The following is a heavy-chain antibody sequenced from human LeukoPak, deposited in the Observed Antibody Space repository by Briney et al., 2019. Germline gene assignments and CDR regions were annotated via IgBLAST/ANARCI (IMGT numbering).Heavy chain of an antibody. D-gene: IGHD3-16*01. CDR1: GFSFTSYW. CDR3: ARPGQLGEYTPYYFDF. Sequence: GESLKISCNGSGFSFTSYWIGWVRQMPGKGLEYMGIIYPADSDTRYSPSFQGQVTISADKSISPAYLQWGSLKASDTAMYYCARPGQLGEYTPYYFDFWGQGTLVTVSS. CDR2: IYPADSDT. V-gene: IGHV5-51*01. J-gene: IGHJ4*02.